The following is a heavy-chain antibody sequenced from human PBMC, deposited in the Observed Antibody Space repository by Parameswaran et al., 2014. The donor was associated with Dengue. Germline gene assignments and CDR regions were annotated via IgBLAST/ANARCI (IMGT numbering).Heavy chain of an antibody. V-gene: IGHV4-59*11. D-gene: IGHD1-7*01. CDR3: ARGTSSYYYGMDV. J-gene: IGHJ6*02. Sequence: ASETLSLTCNVSGGSISSHYWSWIRQPPGEGLEWIGYVYYSGSTNYNPSLKSRVTISVDTSKNQFSLKLSSVTAADTAVYYCARGTSSYYYGMDVWGQGTTVTVSS. CDR2: VYYSGST. CDR1: GGSISSHY.